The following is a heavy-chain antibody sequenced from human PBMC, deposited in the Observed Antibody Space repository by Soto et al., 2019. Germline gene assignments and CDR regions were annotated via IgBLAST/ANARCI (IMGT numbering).Heavy chain of an antibody. CDR1: GGSISSGGYY. V-gene: IGHV4-31*03. CDR3: AGGREYSYGFDYA. D-gene: IGHD5-18*01. CDR2: IYYSGST. Sequence: SETLSLTCTVSGGSISSGGYYWSWIRQHPGKGLEWIGYIYYSGSTYYNPSLKSRVTISGDTSKNLFSLKLSSVTAADTAVYYCAGGREYSYGFDYAWGQGTLVTVSS. J-gene: IGHJ5*02.